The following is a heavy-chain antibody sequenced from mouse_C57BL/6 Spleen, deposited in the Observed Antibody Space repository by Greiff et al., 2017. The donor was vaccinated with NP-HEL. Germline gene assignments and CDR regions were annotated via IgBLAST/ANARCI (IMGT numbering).Heavy chain of an antibody. V-gene: IGHV5-17*01. CDR3: ASLSGSSYDWYFDV. J-gene: IGHJ1*03. CDR2: ISSGSSTI. Sequence: EVKLMESGGGLVKPGGSLKLSCAASGFTFSDYGMHWVRQAPEKGLEWVAYISSGSSTIYYADTVKGRFTISRDNAKNTLFLQMTSLRTEDTAMYYCASLSGSSYDWYFDVWGTGTTVTVSS. CDR1: GFTFSDYG. D-gene: IGHD1-1*01.